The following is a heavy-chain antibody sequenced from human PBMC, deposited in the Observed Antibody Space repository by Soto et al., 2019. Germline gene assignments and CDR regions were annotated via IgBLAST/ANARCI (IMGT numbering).Heavy chain of an antibody. CDR2: IYYSGGT. CDR3: ARQGGWLLPFDY. D-gene: IGHD3-22*01. J-gene: IGHJ4*02. Sequence: SETLSLTCTVSGGSIGSTSYYWGWIRQPPGKGLEWIGSIYYSGGTYYNPSLKSRVTISVDTSKNQFSLKLTSVTAADTAVYYCARQGGWLLPFDYWGQGTLVTVSS. V-gene: IGHV4-39*01. CDR1: GGSIGSTSYY.